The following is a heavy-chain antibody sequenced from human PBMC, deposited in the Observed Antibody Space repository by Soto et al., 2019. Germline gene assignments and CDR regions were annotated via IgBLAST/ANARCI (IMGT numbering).Heavy chain of an antibody. CDR2: IIPMFPAA. D-gene: IGHD2-21*02. V-gene: IGHV1-69*13. Sequence: ASVKVSCKASGGTFSNHAISWVRQAPGQGLEWVGGIIPMFPAADYAQRFQGRVTITADDSTTTVYMELSGLRSEDTAMYYCARDDATYCGGDCYRYFYYGMDVWGQGTTVTVSS. J-gene: IGHJ6*02. CDR1: GGTFSNHA. CDR3: ARDDATYCGGDCYRYFYYGMDV.